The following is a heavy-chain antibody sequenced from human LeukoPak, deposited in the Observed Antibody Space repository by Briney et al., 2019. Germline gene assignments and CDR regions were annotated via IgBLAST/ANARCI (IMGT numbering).Heavy chain of an antibody. V-gene: IGHV4-39*01. CDR2: IYYSGTT. Sequence: SETLSLTCTVSGGSISSSSYYWDWIRQPPGKGLEWIGTIYYSGTTYYNPSLKSRVTISVDTSRNQFSLKLSSMTATDTAVYYCARMIGDDAFDIWGQGTMVTVSS. CDR1: GGSISSSSYY. J-gene: IGHJ3*02. D-gene: IGHD3-22*01. CDR3: ARMIGDDAFDI.